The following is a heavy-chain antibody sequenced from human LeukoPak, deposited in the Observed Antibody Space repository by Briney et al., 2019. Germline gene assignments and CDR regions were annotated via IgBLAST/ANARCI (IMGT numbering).Heavy chain of an antibody. J-gene: IGHJ5*02. Sequence: QTGRSLRLSWAAAAFIFTSYAMSWVRQAPGKGLEWVSAISGNGGNTYYASSVKGRFTISRDNSKNTLYLQMNSLRAEDTAVYSCAKAGGGNWFGPWGQGTLVTVSS. CDR3: AKAGGGNWFGP. CDR1: AFIFTSYA. CDR2: ISGNGGNT. V-gene: IGHV3-23*01. D-gene: IGHD3-10*01.